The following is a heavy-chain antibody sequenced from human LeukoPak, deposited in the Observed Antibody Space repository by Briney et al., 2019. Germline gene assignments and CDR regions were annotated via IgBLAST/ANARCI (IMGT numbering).Heavy chain of an antibody. D-gene: IGHD3-3*01. V-gene: IGHV3-11*01. CDR3: ANDFDY. CDR1: GFIFRDYY. CDR2: ISHSSSTI. Sequence: GGSLRLSCAASGFIFRDYYMSWIRQAPGKGLEWVSYISHSSSTIHYADSVRGRFTISRDNSKNTLYLQMNSLRAEDTAVYYCANDFDYWGQGTLVTVSS. J-gene: IGHJ4*02.